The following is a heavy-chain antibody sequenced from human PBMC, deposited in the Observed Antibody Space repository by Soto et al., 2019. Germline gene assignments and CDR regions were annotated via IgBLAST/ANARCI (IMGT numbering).Heavy chain of an antibody. D-gene: IGHD2-15*01. CDR1: GYPFTTYG. J-gene: IGHJ4*02. CDR2: IIPYNGKT. CDR3: ARDRGAYCSGGSCYVDPFYFDY. V-gene: IGHV1-18*04. Sequence: QVYLVQSGAELKKPEASVKVSCKSSGYPFTTYGITWVRQAPGQGLEWMGWIIPYNGKTFYAQKFQARVTMTIDTSTSTAYMELRSLRSDDTAVYYCARDRGAYCSGGSCYVDPFYFDYWGQGTLVTVSS.